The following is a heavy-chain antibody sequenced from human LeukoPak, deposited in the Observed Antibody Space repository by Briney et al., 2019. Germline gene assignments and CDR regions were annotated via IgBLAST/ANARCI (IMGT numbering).Heavy chain of an antibody. D-gene: IGHD4-23*01. Sequence: GGSLRLSCAASGFTFSSYWMNWVRQAPGKGLVWVSRIASDGSSTAYADSVKGRFSISRDNAKDTLYLQMNSLRVEDTAVYYCARGRPHGNDYWGQGTLVTVSS. J-gene: IGHJ4*02. CDR1: GFTFSSYW. V-gene: IGHV3-74*01. CDR3: ARGRPHGNDY. CDR2: IASDGSST.